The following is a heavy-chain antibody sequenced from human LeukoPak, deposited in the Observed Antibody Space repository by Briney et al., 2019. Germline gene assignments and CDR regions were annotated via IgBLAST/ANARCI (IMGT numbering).Heavy chain of an antibody. V-gene: IGHV1-69*04. Sequence: GSSVKVSCKASGGTFSSYAISWVRQAPGQGLEWMGRIIPILGIANYAQKFQGRVTITRDTSASTAYMELSSLRSEDTAVYYCARGGLQPSDWFDPRGQGTLVTVSS. CDR3: ARGGLQPSDWFDP. CDR2: IIPILGIA. D-gene: IGHD5-18*01. J-gene: IGHJ5*02. CDR1: GGTFSSYA.